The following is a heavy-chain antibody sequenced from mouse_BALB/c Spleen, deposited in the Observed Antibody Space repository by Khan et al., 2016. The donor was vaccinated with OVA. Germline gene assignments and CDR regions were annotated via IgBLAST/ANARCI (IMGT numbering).Heavy chain of an antibody. CDR2: IYHYNDDT. V-gene: IGHV1S136*01. CDR1: GYTFTSYV. D-gene: IGHD2-10*01. CDR3: APQGVTYPLFAF. Sequence: VQLQQSGPELVKPGASVKMSCKASGYTFTSYVMHWVKQKPGQGIEWIGYIYHYNDDTKYNEKFKGKDTMTSDKSSSKDYMELSSLTSEDSADSYCAPQGVTYPLFAFCGPWSLVTVS. J-gene: IGHJ3*01.